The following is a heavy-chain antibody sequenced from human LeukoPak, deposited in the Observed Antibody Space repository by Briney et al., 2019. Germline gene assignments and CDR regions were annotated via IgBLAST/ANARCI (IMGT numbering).Heavy chain of an antibody. V-gene: IGHV3-13*01. CDR3: ARTQHSDLDDAFDI. CDR1: GFTFSSYD. Sequence: PGGSLRLSCAASGFTFSSYDMHWVRQATGKGLEWVSAIGAAGDTYYPGSVKGRFTISRENAKNSLYLQMNSLRAGDTAVYYCARTQHSDLDDAFDIWGQGTMVTVSS. CDR2: IGAAGDT. J-gene: IGHJ3*02. D-gene: IGHD2-21*02.